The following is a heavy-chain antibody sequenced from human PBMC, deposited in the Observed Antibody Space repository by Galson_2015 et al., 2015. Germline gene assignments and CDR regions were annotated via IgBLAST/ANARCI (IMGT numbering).Heavy chain of an antibody. CDR3: VRVSGHYDGNGYSLDAFDV. D-gene: IGHD3-22*01. Sequence: SLRLSCAASGFTFSDHYMDWVRQAPGKGLEWVGRIRNKAKTYTTEYAGSVKGRCTISRQDSENSVYLHMNSLKTEDSAVYHCVRVSGHYDGNGYSLDAFDVWGQGTMVTVSS. J-gene: IGHJ3*01. CDR2: IRNKAKTYTT. CDR1: GFTFSDHY. V-gene: IGHV3-72*01.